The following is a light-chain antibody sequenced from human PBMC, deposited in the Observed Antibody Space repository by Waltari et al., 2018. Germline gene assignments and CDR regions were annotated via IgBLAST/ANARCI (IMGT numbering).Light chain of an antibody. Sequence: ELVMTQSPATLSVSPGERASLSCRASQSASTSLAWYQQTPGQAPRRLIYRASTRAAGIPDRFSGRGSGTEFTLTISSLQSEDSAIYYCQQYNIWPWTFGQGTKVDIK. CDR1: QSASTS. CDR2: RAS. J-gene: IGKJ1*01. V-gene: IGKV3-15*01. CDR3: QQYNIWPWT.